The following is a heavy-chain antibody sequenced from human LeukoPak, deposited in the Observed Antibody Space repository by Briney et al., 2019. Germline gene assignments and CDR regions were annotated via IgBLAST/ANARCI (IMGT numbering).Heavy chain of an antibody. J-gene: IGHJ4*02. CDR2: IYASGST. Sequence: SQTLSLTCTVSGGSISGSTYYWGWIRQPAGKGLEWIGRIYASGSTSYNPSLKSRATISVDTSKNQFSLKLSSVTAADTAIYYCARTYSNYVRKLVFDYWGQGTLVTVSS. CDR1: GGSISGSTYY. D-gene: IGHD4-11*01. CDR3: ARTYSNYVRKLVFDY. V-gene: IGHV4-61*02.